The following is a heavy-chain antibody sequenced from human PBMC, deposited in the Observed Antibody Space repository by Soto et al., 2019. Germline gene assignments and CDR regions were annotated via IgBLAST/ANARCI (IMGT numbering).Heavy chain of an antibody. CDR3: ASPPSSNRYYYGMDV. V-gene: IGHV1-69*12. CDR1: GGTYSSYA. CDR2: IIPIFGTA. Sequence: QVQLVQSGAEVKKPGSSVKVSCKASGGTYSSYAISWVRQAPGQGLEWMGGIIPIFGTAHYAQKFQGRVTITAAEYTSTAYMELSSLRSEDTAVYYCASPPSSNRYYYGMDVWGQGTTVTVSS. J-gene: IGHJ6*02. D-gene: IGHD4-4*01.